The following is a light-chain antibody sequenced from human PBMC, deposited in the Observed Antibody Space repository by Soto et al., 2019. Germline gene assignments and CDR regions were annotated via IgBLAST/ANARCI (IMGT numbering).Light chain of an antibody. J-gene: IGKJ5*01. Sequence: IVLAQSRGAVSWAPGERAARSCRASQSVRSNYLAWYQQKPGQAPRLLIYDASSRAPGVPARFSGSGSGTDLTLTISSLEPADFPVYYSQQRSNRFPITFAQGTRLEIK. CDR3: QQRSNRFPIT. CDR2: DAS. V-gene: IGKV3D-20*02. CDR1: QSVRSNY.